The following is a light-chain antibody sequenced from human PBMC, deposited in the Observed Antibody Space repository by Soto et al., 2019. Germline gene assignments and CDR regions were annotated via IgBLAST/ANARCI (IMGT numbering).Light chain of an antibody. J-gene: IGKJ1*01. CDR1: QSVSSS. V-gene: IGKV3-15*01. Sequence: EIVMTQSPVTLSVSPGERATLSCRASQSVSSSLAWYQQKPGQAPRLLIYGASTRATGIPARFSGSGSGTEFTLTISSLQSEDFAVYYCHQYNNWLRTFGQGTKVEIK. CDR3: HQYNNWLRT. CDR2: GAS.